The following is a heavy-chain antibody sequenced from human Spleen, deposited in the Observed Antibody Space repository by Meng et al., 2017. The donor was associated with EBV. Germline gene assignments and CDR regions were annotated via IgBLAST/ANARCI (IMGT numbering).Heavy chain of an antibody. V-gene: IGHV4-39*07. CDR3: ARDNGDYLGSNWYFDL. D-gene: IGHD4-17*01. Sequence: HLQGSGPALVKPSETLSLTWSVSGASISSTSDYWGWIRQPPGKGLEWIGNIYSGGSTYFNPSLKTRVTISVDTSKKQFSLKLSSVTAADTAVYYCARDNGDYLGSNWYFDLWGRGTLVTISS. CDR1: GASISSTSDY. J-gene: IGHJ2*01. CDR2: IYSGGST.